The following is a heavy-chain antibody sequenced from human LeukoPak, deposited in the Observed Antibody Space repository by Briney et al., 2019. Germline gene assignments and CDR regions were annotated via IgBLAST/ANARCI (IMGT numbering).Heavy chain of an antibody. V-gene: IGHV4-30-2*01. CDR3: ASGIPFDY. Sequence: SETLSLTCTVSGGSISSGGYYWSWIRQPPGKGLEWIGYIYHSWSTYYNPSLKSRVTISVDRSKNQFSLKLSSVTAADTAVYYCASGIPFDYWGQGTLVTVSS. CDR2: IYHSWST. J-gene: IGHJ4*02. CDR1: GGSISSGGYY.